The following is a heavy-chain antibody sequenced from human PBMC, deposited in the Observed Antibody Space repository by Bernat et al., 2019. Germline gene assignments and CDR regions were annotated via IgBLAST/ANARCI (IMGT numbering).Heavy chain of an antibody. D-gene: IGHD3-3*01. CDR3: ARDHPITGLLYDY. V-gene: IGHV3-7*03. Sequence: EVQLVESGGGLVQPGGSLRLSCAASGFTFSSYWMSWVRQAPGKGLEWVANINQDGSEKHYVDSVKGRFIISRDNAKNSLYLQMNSLRAEDTAVYYCARDHPITGLLYDYWGQGTLVTVSS. CDR2: INQDGSEK. J-gene: IGHJ4*02. CDR1: GFTFSSYW.